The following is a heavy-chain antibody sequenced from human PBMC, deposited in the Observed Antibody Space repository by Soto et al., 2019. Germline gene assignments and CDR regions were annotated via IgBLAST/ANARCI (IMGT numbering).Heavy chain of an antibody. Sequence: EVQVVESGGGVVQPGRSLRLSCAASGFTFDDYAMHWVRQVPGKGLEWVSGISWNSGTIGYEDFVKGRFTISRNNAKISRYLQMNSLRVEDTALYYCAIDYYYGSGTSAFDIWGQGTMVTVSS. J-gene: IGHJ3*02. CDR1: GFTFDDYA. D-gene: IGHD3-10*01. V-gene: IGHV3-9*01. CDR3: AIDYYYGSGTSAFDI. CDR2: ISWNSGTI.